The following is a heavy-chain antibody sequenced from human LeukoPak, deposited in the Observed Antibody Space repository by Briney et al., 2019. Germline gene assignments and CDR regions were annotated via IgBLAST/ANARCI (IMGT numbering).Heavy chain of an antibody. CDR2: IKQDGSQR. Sequence: GGSLRLSCTASGFTFSDYWMTWVRQAPGKGPEWVANIKQDGSQRYYVDSVRGRFTISRDNAKNSLFLQMNGLRAEDTAVYYCARRGGSSSRRSPIDYWGQGALVTVSS. J-gene: IGHJ4*02. V-gene: IGHV3-7*01. CDR3: ARRGGSSSRRSPIDY. CDR1: GFTFSDYW. D-gene: IGHD6-6*01.